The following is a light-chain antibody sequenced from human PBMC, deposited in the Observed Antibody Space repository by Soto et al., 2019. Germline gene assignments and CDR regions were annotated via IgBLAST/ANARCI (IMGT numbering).Light chain of an antibody. CDR1: QSVSSNY. J-gene: IGKJ1*01. CDR3: EQSGSSPRT. Sequence: ETVMTQSPSSLSVYEGDRATLSCMASQSVSSNYFAWYQQKPGQAPRLLIYGVSSRATGIPDRFSGSGSGTDFTLTISRLEPEDFAVYYCEQSGSSPRTFGQGTKVDI. V-gene: IGKV3-20*01. CDR2: GVS.